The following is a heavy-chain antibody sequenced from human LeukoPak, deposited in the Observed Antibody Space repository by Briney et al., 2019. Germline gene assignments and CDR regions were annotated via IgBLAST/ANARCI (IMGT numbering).Heavy chain of an antibody. J-gene: IGHJ6*03. CDR1: GGSFSNYY. CDR3: ARVYDSSGYSRPSYYYYYYMDV. V-gene: IGHV4-34*01. CDR2: INHSGST. Sequence: SETLSLTCAVYGGSFSNYYWSWIRQPPGKGLEWIGEINHSGSTNYNPSLKSRVIISVDTSKNQFSLTLSSVTAPDTAVYYCARVYDSSGYSRPSYYYYYYMDVWGKGTTVTVSS. D-gene: IGHD3-22*01.